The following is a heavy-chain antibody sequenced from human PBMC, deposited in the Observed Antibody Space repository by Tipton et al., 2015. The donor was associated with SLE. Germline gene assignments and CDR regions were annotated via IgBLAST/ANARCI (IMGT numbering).Heavy chain of an antibody. J-gene: IGHJ5*02. D-gene: IGHD2-21*01. CDR1: GGSFSGYY. CDR3: VRGHPHIVVLIGGGWFDP. CDR2: INHGGST. Sequence: TLSFTCAVYGGSFSGYYWTWIRQPPGKGLEWIGEINHGGSTNYNPSLKSRVTISEDTSKNQFSLKLTSVTAADTAIYYCVRGHPHIVVLIGGGWFDPWGQGTLVTVSS. V-gene: IGHV4-34*01.